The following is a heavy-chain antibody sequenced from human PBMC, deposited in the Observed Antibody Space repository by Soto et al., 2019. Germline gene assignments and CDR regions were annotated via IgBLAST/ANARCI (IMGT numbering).Heavy chain of an antibody. D-gene: IGHD3-16*01. CDR2: IYYSGLT. CDR3: AYVRGFTCYPGD. V-gene: IGHV4-30-4*02. CDR1: CGSMSSEVYY. Sequence: SGTLSLTCTVSCGSMSSEVYYWSWIRQHPGKGLEWIGYIYYSGLTDYNPSLKSRLTISVDQSKNEFYLKMRSVTAADTAVYYCAYVRGFTCYPGDWGQGTLVTVSS. J-gene: IGHJ4*02.